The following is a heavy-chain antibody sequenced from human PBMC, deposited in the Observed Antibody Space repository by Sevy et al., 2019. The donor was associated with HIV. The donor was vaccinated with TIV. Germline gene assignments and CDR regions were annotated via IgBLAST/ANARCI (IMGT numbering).Heavy chain of an antibody. Sequence: GGSLRLSCAASGFTFSSYIMNWVRQAPGKGLEWVSSISSSSSYIYYADSVKGRFTISRDNDKNSLYLQMNSLRVEDTAVYYCARGVRDFWSGYPDYWGQGTLVTVSS. CDR2: ISSSSSYI. J-gene: IGHJ4*02. CDR3: ARGVRDFWSGYPDY. D-gene: IGHD3-3*01. V-gene: IGHV3-21*01. CDR1: GFTFSSYI.